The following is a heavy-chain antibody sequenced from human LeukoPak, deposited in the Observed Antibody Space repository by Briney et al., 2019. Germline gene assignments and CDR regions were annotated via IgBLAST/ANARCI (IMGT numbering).Heavy chain of an antibody. D-gene: IGHD3-16*01. CDR3: ARGPSHGAFDY. CDR2: IDPNSGVT. J-gene: IGHJ4*02. V-gene: IGHV1-2*02. Sequence: ASVTVSSKASGYIFTDYCIHCLRQAPGQGLEWMGCIDPNSGVTKYAQKFQGRVTMTSDTSIATVYMEFFSLRSDDTAVYYCARGPSHGAFDYWGQGTLVTVSS. CDR1: GYIFTDYC.